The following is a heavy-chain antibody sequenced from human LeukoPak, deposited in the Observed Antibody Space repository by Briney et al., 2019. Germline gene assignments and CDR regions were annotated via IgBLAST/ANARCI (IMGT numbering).Heavy chain of an antibody. CDR2: INPSGGST. Sequence: ASVKASCKASGYTFTSYYMHWVRQAPGQGLEWMGIINPSGGSTSYAQKFQGRVTMTRDTSTSTVYMELSSLKSEDTAVYYCARVNTYYYGSGVSRAFHMWGQGTMVTVSS. V-gene: IGHV1-46*01. CDR1: GYTFTSYY. J-gene: IGHJ3*02. D-gene: IGHD3-10*01. CDR3: ARVNTYYYGSGVSRAFHM.